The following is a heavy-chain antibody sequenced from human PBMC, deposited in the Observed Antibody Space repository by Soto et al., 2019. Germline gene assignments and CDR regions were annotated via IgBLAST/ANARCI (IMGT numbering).Heavy chain of an antibody. J-gene: IGHJ4*02. CDR3: ARDRTRWAY. CDR1: GFTFATSA. Sequence: GSLRLSCAASGFTFATSALTWVRQAPGKGLEWVSAISDSGDSTFYADSVKGRFTISRDNSKKTLSLQMNSLRAEDTAIYYCARDRTRWAYWGQGTLVTVAS. CDR2: ISDSGDST. D-gene: IGHD2-2*01. V-gene: IGHV3-23*01.